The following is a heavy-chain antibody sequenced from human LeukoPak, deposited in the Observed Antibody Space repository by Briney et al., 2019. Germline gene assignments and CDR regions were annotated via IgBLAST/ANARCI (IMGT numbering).Heavy chain of an antibody. J-gene: IGHJ4*02. CDR3: ARKFYSDSGGYYYEPLYFDF. V-gene: IGHV4-39*01. CDR2: IYYSGST. Sequence: SETLSLTCTVSGGSISSSSYYWGWIRQPPGKGLEWIGSIYYSGSTYYNPSLKSRVTISVDTSKNQFSLNLSSVTAADTAVYYCARKFYSDSGGYYYEPLYFDFWGQGTLVTVSS. D-gene: IGHD3-22*01. CDR1: GGSISSSSYY.